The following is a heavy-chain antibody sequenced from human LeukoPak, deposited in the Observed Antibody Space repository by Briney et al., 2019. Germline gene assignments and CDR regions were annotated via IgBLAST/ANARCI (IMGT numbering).Heavy chain of an antibody. CDR1: GYSFTGYY. D-gene: IGHD3-3*01. V-gene: IGHV1-2*02. CDR2: INPNDGGI. J-gene: IGHJ4*02. CDR3: ATYTVSQFWSGYYHFDY. Sequence: ASVKVSCKASGYSFTGYYMHWVRQAPGQGLEWMGWINPNDGGIDYGQKFQGRVTMTRDMSISTAYMELSSLRSEDTAVYYCATYTVSQFWSGYYHFDYWGQGTLVSVSS.